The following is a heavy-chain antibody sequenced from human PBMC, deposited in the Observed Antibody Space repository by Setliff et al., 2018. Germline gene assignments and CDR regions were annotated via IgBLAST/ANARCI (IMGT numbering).Heavy chain of an antibody. CDR2: INHSGST. J-gene: IGHJ3*01. CDR1: GGSFSGYY. CDR3: VRVGREYGDSGGFDAFSV. D-gene: IGHD4-17*01. Sequence: SETLSLTCAVYGGSFSGYYWSWIRQPPGKRLEWIGEINHSGSTNYNPSLKSRVTISVDTSKNLFFLKISSLTTMDTAVYYCVRVGREYGDSGGFDAFSVWGQGREVTVSS. V-gene: IGHV4-34*01.